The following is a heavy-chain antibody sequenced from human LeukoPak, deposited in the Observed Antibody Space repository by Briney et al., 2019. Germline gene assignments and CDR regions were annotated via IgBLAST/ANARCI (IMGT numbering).Heavy chain of an antibody. CDR1: GYSFSNYW. V-gene: IGHV5-51*01. Sequence: GKSLKISCEGSGYSFSNYWIGWVRQMPGKGLEWMGIIYPGDSDTRYSPSFQGQVTISADKSISTAYLQWSSLKASDTAMYYCARPSVDTAMLPDDAFDIWGQGTMVTVSS. CDR3: ARPSVDTAMLPDDAFDI. J-gene: IGHJ3*02. D-gene: IGHD5-18*01. CDR2: IYPGDSDT.